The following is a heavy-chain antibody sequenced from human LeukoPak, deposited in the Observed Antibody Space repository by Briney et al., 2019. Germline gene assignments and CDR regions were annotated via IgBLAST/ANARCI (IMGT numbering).Heavy chain of an antibody. CDR3: ARLSAVAGTSSWFDP. CDR1: GFTFSTYS. Sequence: GGSLRLSCASSGFTFSTYSMNWVRQAPGKGLEGVSSISSISSYIYYAHSVKGRFTISRDNAKNSLYLQMNSLRSEDTAVYYCARLSAVAGTSSWFDPWGQRELVTVSS. CDR2: ISSISSYI. D-gene: IGHD6-19*01. J-gene: IGHJ5*02. V-gene: IGHV3-21*01.